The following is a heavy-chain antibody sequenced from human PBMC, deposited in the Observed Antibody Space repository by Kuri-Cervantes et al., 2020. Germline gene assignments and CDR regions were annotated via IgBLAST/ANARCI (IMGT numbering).Heavy chain of an antibody. J-gene: IGHJ4*02. D-gene: IGHD6-19*01. CDR2: ISGYNGDT. CDR3: ARGDGSGWYVDY. V-gene: IGHV1-18*01. CDR1: GYIFTSYG. Sequence: ASVKVSCKASGYIFTSYGISWVRQAPGQGLEWMGWISGYNGDTNYAQKLQGRVTMTTDTSTSTAYMELRSLRSDDTAVYYCARGDGSGWYVDYWGQGTLVTVSS.